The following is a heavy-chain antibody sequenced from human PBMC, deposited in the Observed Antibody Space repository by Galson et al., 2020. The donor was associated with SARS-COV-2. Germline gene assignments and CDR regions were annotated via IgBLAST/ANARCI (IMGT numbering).Heavy chain of an antibody. V-gene: IGHV3-49*04. CDR3: TRDDFWSGYYDY. D-gene: IGHD3-3*01. J-gene: IGHJ4*02. CDR1: GFTFGDYA. CDR2: IRSKAYGGTT. Sequence: GGSLRLSCTASGFTFGDYAMSWVRQAPGKGLEWVGFIRSKAYGGTTEYAASVKGRFTISRDDSKSIAYLQMNSLKTEDTAVYYCTRDDFWSGYYDYWGQGTLVTVSS.